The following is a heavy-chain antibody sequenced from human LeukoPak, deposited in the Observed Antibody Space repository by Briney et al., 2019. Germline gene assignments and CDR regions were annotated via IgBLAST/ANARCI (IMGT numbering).Heavy chain of an antibody. D-gene: IGHD3-16*02. Sequence: SETLSLTCTVSGGSISSYYWSWIRQPAGKGLEWIGRIYTRGSTNYNPSLKSRVTMSVETSKNQFSLKLSSVTAADTAVYYCARGARLGELSFTYYFDYWGQGTLVTVSS. CDR3: ARGARLGELSFTYYFDY. CDR1: GGSISSYY. V-gene: IGHV4-4*07. J-gene: IGHJ4*02. CDR2: IYTRGST.